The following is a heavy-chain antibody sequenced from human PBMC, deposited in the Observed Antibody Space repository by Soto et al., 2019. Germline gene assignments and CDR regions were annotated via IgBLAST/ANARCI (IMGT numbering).Heavy chain of an antibody. CDR3: ARDRPARASGYPLSPPYYYYVMDV. D-gene: IGHD5-12*01. V-gene: IGHV4-59*01. Sequence: QAQLQESAPGLVKPSETLSLTCTVSGGSISSYCWSWIRQPPGKGMEWIGYIYYNGSTNYNPSLKSRVTISVDTSKNQFSLKLSSVTAADTAVYYCARDRPARASGYPLSPPYYYYVMDVWGQGTTVTVSS. J-gene: IGHJ6*02. CDR1: GGSISSYC. CDR2: IYYNGST.